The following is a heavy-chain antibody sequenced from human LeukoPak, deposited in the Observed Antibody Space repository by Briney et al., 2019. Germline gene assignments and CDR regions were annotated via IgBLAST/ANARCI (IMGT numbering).Heavy chain of an antibody. CDR1: GGFISSYY. CDR3: AGTNTYYYDSSGYYGLRLGAFDI. J-gene: IGHJ3*02. D-gene: IGHD3-22*01. Sequence: ASETLSLTCTVSGGFISSYYWSWIRQPAGKGLEWIGRIYTSGSTNYNPSLKSRVTMSVDTSKNQFSLKLSSVTAADTAVYYCAGTNTYYYDSSGYYGLRLGAFDIWGQGTMVTVSS. CDR2: IYTSGST. V-gene: IGHV4-4*07.